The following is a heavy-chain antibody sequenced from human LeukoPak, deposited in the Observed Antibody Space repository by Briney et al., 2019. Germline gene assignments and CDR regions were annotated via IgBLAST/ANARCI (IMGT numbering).Heavy chain of an antibody. CDR2: INHSGST. V-gene: IGHV4-39*07. CDR3: ARGGIRFLEWFRNSLLFDY. J-gene: IGHJ4*02. Sequence: PSETLSLTCTVSGGSISSGDYYWSWIRQPPGKGLEWIGEINHSGSTNYNPSLKSRVTISVDTSKNQFSLKLSSVTAADTAVYYCARGGIRFLEWFRNSLLFDYWGQGTLVTVSS. D-gene: IGHD3-3*01. CDR1: GGSISSGDYY.